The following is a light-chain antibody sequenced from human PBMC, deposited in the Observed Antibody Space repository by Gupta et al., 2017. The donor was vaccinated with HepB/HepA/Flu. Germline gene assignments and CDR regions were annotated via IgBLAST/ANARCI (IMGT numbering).Light chain of an antibody. V-gene: IGKV2-30*02. CDR1: QSLVHSDGKTY. Sequence: DFGLTQSPLSLPVTLGQPASISCTSSQSLVHSDGKTYLSWFHQRPGQSPRRLIYFVSNRDSGVPGRFSGSGSGTDFTLEISRVEAEDVGVYYCVQGTHGPLSFGGGTKVEIK. CDR2: FVS. CDR3: VQGTHGPLS. J-gene: IGKJ4*01.